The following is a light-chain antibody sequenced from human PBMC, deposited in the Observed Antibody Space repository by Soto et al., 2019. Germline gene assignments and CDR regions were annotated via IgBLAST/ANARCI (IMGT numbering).Light chain of an antibody. J-gene: IGKJ5*01. CDR3: QQSYITPTT. Sequence: DIQITLSLSTLSATERDRVTITCRASQSVRSWLAWYQQKPGKAPKLLIYDASSLQSGIPSRFSGSGSGTDFTLTISSLEPEDFAAYYCQQSYITPTTFGQGTQLEIK. CDR1: QSVRSW. CDR2: DAS. V-gene: IGKV1-39*01.